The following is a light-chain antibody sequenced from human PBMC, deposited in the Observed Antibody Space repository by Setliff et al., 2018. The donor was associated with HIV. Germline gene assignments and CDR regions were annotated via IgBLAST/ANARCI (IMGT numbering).Light chain of an antibody. V-gene: IGLV2-14*02. CDR3: SSFTDSTLEYV. CDR2: EVT. J-gene: IGLJ1*01. Sequence: QSVLAQPASVSGSPGQSITISCTGTSSDIGSYNRVSWYQQHPGKAPKVMIYEVTKRPSGVSNHFSGSKSGNTASLTISGLQAEDEADYYCSSFTDSTLEYVFGTGTKVTVL. CDR1: SSDIGSYNR.